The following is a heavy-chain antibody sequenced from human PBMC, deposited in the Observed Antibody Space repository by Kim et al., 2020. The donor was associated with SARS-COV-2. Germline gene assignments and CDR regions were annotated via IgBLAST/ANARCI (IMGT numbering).Heavy chain of an antibody. Sequence: GGSLRLSCAASGFTFSSYDMHWVRQATGKGLEWVSAIGTAGDTYYPGSVKGRFTISRENAKNSLYLQMNSLRAGDTAVYYCARGGYCSGGSRPAAFDIWGQGTMVAVSS. D-gene: IGHD2-15*01. CDR3: ARGGYCSGGSRPAAFDI. J-gene: IGHJ3*02. CDR1: GFTFSSYD. V-gene: IGHV3-13*01. CDR2: IGTAGDT.